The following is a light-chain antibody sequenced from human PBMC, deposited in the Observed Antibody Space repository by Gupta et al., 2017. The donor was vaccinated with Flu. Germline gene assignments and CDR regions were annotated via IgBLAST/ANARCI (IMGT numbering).Light chain of an antibody. CDR1: QSVSSSY. CDR2: GAS. CDR3: QQDGSSPYT. J-gene: IGKJ2*01. Sequence: LSLSRGEGPSLSCRARQSVSSSYLDWYQQKPGQAPRLLIYGASSTATGLPDRFSGSGSGTDFTLTISILDPEDFAVYYCQQDGSSPYTFGQGTKLEIK. V-gene: IGKV3-20*01.